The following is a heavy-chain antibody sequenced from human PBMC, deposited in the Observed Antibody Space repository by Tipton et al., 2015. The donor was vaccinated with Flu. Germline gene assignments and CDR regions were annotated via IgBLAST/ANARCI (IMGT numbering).Heavy chain of an antibody. Sequence: MQLVQSGAEVKKPGESLKISCKGFGYYFASYRIGWVRQVPGKGLEWMGIIHPEDSDTRYSPAFQGQVTISADKSITNAFLQWDTLRASDTGIYYCARIGWSSTSGGVYYFDYWGQGTPVTVSS. CDR1: GYYFASYR. CDR2: IHPEDSDT. CDR3: ARIGWSSTSGGVYYFDY. D-gene: IGHD2-2*01. J-gene: IGHJ4*02. V-gene: IGHV5-51*01.